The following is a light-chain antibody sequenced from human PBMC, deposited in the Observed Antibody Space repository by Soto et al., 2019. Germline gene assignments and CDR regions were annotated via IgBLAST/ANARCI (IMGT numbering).Light chain of an antibody. CDR2: GAS. Sequence: EIVLTQSPGTLSLSQGDRATIFCRASQSVSNNYLAWYKQKPGQAPRLLIYGASNRATGIPDRFIGSGSGTYFTLTISRLEPEDFAVDYCQQYGSSGTFGQGTKVDIK. CDR1: QSVSNNY. V-gene: IGKV3-20*01. J-gene: IGKJ2*02. CDR3: QQYGSSGT.